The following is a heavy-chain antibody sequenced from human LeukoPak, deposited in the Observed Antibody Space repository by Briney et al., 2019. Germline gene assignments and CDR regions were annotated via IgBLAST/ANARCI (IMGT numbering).Heavy chain of an antibody. Sequence: KASETLSLTCAVYFESFSGYYWTWICQPPGKGLEWIGEINHSGSTNYNPSLKSRVTISADTSKNEFSLNLSSVTAADTSMYYCARVRGDLSSDYWGQGNLVTVSS. J-gene: IGHJ4*02. CDR2: INHSGST. V-gene: IGHV4-34*01. D-gene: IGHD2-21*02. CDR3: ARVRGDLSSDY. CDR1: FESFSGYY.